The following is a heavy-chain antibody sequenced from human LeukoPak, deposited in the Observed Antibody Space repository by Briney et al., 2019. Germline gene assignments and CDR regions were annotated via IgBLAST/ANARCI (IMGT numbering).Heavy chain of an antibody. D-gene: IGHD3-10*01. CDR1: GYTFTSYG. J-gene: IGHJ4*02. CDR3: ARDEITMVRGSSVY. V-gene: IGHV1-18*04. Sequence: ASVKVSCKASGYTFTSYGISWVRQAPGQGLEWMGWISAYNGNTNYAQKLQGRVTMTTDTSTSTAYMELGSLRSDDTAVYYCARDEITMVRGSSVYWGQGTLVTVSS. CDR2: ISAYNGNT.